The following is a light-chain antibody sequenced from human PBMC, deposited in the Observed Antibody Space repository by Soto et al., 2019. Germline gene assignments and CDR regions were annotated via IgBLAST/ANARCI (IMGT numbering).Light chain of an antibody. Sequence: DIQLTQSPSFLSASVGDRVTITCRASQSISNWLAWYQQKPGKAPKLLIYKASSLESGVPSRFSGSGSGSDFTLTISSLQPDDLATYYCQQYYSYSRTFGQGTKVDI. V-gene: IGKV1-5*03. CDR3: QQYYSYSRT. J-gene: IGKJ1*01. CDR1: QSISNW. CDR2: KAS.